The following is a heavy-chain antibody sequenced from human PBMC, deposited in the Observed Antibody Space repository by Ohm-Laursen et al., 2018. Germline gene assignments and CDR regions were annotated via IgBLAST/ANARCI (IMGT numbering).Heavy chain of an antibody. Sequence: SLRLSCAASGFTVSSNYMSWVRQAPGKGLEWVSVIYSVDSTYYADSVKGRFIISRDNSKNTLYPQMNSLRAEDTAVYYCARAYDYGDYVDYWGQGTLVTVSS. J-gene: IGHJ4*02. D-gene: IGHD4-17*01. CDR3: ARAYDYGDYVDY. V-gene: IGHV3-66*01. CDR2: IYSVDST. CDR1: GFTVSSNY.